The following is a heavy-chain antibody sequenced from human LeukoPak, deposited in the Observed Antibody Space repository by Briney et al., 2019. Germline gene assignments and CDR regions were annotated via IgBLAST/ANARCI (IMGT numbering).Heavy chain of an antibody. J-gene: IGHJ6*04. D-gene: IGHD3-10*02. Sequence: GGSLRLSCAASGFIFSSHGMSWVRQAPGKGLEWVSGISPRHIAYYADSVKGRFTISRDNAKNSLYLQMNSLRAEDTAVYYCAELGITMIGGVWGKGTTVTISS. CDR3: AELGITMIGGV. CDR1: GFIFSSHG. V-gene: IGHV3-23*01. CDR2: ISPRHIA.